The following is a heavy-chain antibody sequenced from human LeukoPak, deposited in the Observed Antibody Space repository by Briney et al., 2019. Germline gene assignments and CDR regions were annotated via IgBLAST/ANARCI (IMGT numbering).Heavy chain of an antibody. Sequence: GGSLRLSCAASGFTFSSYAMSWVRQAPGKGLEWVSGTSGSGRSIHYADSVKGRFTISRDNSKNTLYLQMNSLSPEDTAVYYCARDLGLWGPGDWGQGTLVSVSS. CDR3: ARDLGLWGPGD. J-gene: IGHJ4*02. D-gene: IGHD7-27*01. CDR1: GFTFSSYA. V-gene: IGHV3-23*01. CDR2: TSGSGRSI.